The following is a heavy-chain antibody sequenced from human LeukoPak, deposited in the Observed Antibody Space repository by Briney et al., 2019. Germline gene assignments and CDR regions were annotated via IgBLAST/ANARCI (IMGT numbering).Heavy chain of an antibody. D-gene: IGHD4-23*01. CDR1: GYSISSGYY. CDR2: IYHSGST. Sequence: SETLSLTCAVSGYSISSGYYWGWIRQPPGKGLEWIGSIYHSGSTYYNPSLKSRVTISVDTSKNQFSLKLSSVTAADTAVYYCARHGSLYGSNYFDYWGQRTLVTVSS. V-gene: IGHV4-38-2*01. J-gene: IGHJ4*02. CDR3: ARHGSLYGSNYFDY.